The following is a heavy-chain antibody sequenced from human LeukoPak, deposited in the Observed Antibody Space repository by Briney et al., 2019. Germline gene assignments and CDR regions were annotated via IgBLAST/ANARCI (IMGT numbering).Heavy chain of an antibody. Sequence: GGSLRLPCAASGFTFSSYVMHWVRQAPGKGLEWVAVIGYDGSNKYYADSLKGRFTISRDNSKNTLYLQMNSLRADEDTAVYYCARGGTYYYDNSGYYFDYWGQGTLVTVSS. J-gene: IGHJ4*02. V-gene: IGHV3-33*01. CDR1: GFTFSSYV. D-gene: IGHD3-22*01. CDR3: ARGGTYYYDNSGYYFDY. CDR2: IGYDGSNK.